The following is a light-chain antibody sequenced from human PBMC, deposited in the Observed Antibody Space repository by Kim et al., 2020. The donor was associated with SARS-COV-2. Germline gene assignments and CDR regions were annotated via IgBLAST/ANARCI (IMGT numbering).Light chain of an antibody. CDR1: IIGSKS. V-gene: IGLV3-21*03. J-gene: IGLJ2*01. Sequence: APGKTARITCRGNIIGSKSVHWYQQKPGQAPVLVVYDDSDRPSGIPERFSGSNSGNTATLTISRVEAGDEADYYCQVWDSSSDHVVFGGGTQLTVL. CDR3: QVWDSSSDHVV. CDR2: DDS.